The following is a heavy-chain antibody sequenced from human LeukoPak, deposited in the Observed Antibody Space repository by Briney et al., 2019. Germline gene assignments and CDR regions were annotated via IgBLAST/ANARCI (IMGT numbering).Heavy chain of an antibody. J-gene: IGHJ4*02. Sequence: GRSLRLSCAASGFTFSSYGMHWVRQAPGKGLEWVAVIWYDGSNKYYADSVKGRFTISRDNSKNTLYLQMNSLRAEDTAVYYCARDGGRDGYKGGYFDYWGQGTLVTVSS. CDR3: ARDGGRDGYKGGYFDY. CDR2: IWYDGSNK. D-gene: IGHD5-24*01. V-gene: IGHV3-33*01. CDR1: GFTFSSYG.